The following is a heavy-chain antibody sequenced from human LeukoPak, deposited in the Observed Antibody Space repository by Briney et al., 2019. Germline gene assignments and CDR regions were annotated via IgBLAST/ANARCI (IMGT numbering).Heavy chain of an antibody. CDR2: ISSSSSTI. Sequence: GGSLRLSCAASGFTFSSYSMNWVRQAPGKGLEWVSYISSSSSTIYYADSVKGRFTISRDNAKNSLYLQMNSLRAEVTAVYYCARIAFGGYSYYFDYWGQGTLVTVSS. CDR3: ARIAFGGYSYYFDY. D-gene: IGHD3-22*01. CDR1: GFTFSSYS. V-gene: IGHV3-48*01. J-gene: IGHJ4*02.